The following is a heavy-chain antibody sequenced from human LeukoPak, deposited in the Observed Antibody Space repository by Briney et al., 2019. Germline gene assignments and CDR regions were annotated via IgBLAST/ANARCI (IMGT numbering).Heavy chain of an antibody. CDR1: GGSISSGGYS. CDR3: ARDRRGSSDMDV. J-gene: IGHJ6*02. CDR2: IYHSGST. V-gene: IGHV4-30-2*01. Sequence: ASETLSLTCAVSGGSISSGGYSWSWIRQPPGKGLEWIGYIYHSGSTYYNPSLKSRVTISVDRSKNQFSLKLSSVTAADTAVYYCARDRRGSSDMDVWGQGTTVIVSS. D-gene: IGHD1-26*01.